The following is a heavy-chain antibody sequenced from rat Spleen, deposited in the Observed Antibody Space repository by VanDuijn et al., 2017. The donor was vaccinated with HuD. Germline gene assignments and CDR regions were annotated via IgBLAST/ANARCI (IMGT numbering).Heavy chain of an antibody. CDR3: ARNLMYTTDYYYGWFAY. V-gene: IGHV9-4*01. CDR1: GYTFTDYA. D-gene: IGHD1-6*01. CDR2: INTYTGKP. J-gene: IGHJ3*01. Sequence: IQLVQSGPELKKPGESVKISCKASGYTFTDYAMHWVKQAPGKGLKWMGWINTYTGKPTYADDFKGRFVFSLEASASTANLQISNLKNEDTATYFCARNLMYTTDYYYGWFAYWGQGTLVTVSS.